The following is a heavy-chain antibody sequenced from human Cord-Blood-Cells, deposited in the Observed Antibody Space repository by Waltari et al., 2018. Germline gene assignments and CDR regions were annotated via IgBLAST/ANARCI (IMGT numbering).Heavy chain of an antibody. D-gene: IGHD6-13*01. CDR3: ARGGSSSWYEYVPPEH. J-gene: IGHJ1*01. CDR1: GYSISSGYY. V-gene: IGHV4-38-2*01. CDR2: IYHSGST. Sequence: QVQLQESGPGLVKPSETLSLTCAVSGYSISSGYYWGWIRQPPGKGLEGIGRIYHSGSTYCNPSPRSRVTISVDTSKNQFALKLGSGTAADTAVYYCARGGSSSWYEYVPPEHWGQGTLVTVSS.